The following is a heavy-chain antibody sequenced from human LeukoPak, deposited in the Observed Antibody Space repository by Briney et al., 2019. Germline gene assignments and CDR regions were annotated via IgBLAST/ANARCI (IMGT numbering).Heavy chain of an antibody. CDR2: IYYSGST. V-gene: IGHV4-31*03. D-gene: IGHD3-22*01. CDR1: GGSISSGGHY. J-gene: IGHJ4*02. Sequence: PSETLSLTCTVSGGSISSGGHYWSWIRQHPGKGLEWIGYIYYSGSTYYNPSLRSRVTISVDTSKNQFSLKLSSVTAADTAVYYCARADSSGYSHFDYWGQGTLVTVSS. CDR3: ARADSSGYSHFDY.